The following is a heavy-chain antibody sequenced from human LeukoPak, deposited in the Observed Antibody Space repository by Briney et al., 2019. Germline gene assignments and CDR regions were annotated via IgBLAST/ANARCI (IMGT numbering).Heavy chain of an antibody. D-gene: IGHD1-14*01. CDR3: ARQPFAPGDFDY. Sequence: ASVTVSCKASGYTFTSYGISWVRQAPGQGLEWMGWISAYNGNTNYAQKLQGRVTMTTDTSTSTAYMELRSLRSDDTAVYYCARQPFAPGDFDYWGQGTLVTVSS. CDR1: GYTFTSYG. J-gene: IGHJ4*02. V-gene: IGHV1-18*01. CDR2: ISAYNGNT.